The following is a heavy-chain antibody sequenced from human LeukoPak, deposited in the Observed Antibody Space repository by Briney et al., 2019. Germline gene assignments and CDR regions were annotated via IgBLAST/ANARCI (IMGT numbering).Heavy chain of an antibody. CDR1: GGSISSSNW. CDR3: ARVRWYYDSSGYIFDY. D-gene: IGHD3-22*01. J-gene: IGHJ4*02. V-gene: IGHV4-4*02. Sequence: PSETLSLTCTVSGGSISSSNWWSWVRQPPGKGLEWIGEIYHSGSTNYNPSLKSRVTISVDKSKNQFSLKLSSVTAADTAVYYCARVRWYYDSSGYIFDYWGQGTLVTVSS. CDR2: IYHSGST.